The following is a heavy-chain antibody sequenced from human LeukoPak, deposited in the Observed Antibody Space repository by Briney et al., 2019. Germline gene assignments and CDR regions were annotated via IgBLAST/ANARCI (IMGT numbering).Heavy chain of an antibody. CDR2: ITSTTTYT. J-gene: IGHJ3*01. Sequence: GGSLRLSCSTSGFIFNTFGMNWVSQAPGKGLEWVSSITSTTTYTYYADSVKGRLTISRDNGKNSLFLQMKSLRAEDTAVYYCVRCTFVLHKRCSAFDVWGQGTMVTVSA. CDR1: GFIFNTFG. CDR3: VRCTFVLHKRCSAFDV. D-gene: IGHD1-1*01. V-gene: IGHV3-21*01.